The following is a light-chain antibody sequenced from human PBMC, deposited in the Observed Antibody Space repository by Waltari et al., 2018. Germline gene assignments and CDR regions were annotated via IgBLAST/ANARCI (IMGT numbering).Light chain of an antibody. J-gene: IGLJ3*02. V-gene: IGLV1-40*01. CDR2: STF. Sequence: QSVLTQPPSVSGAPGQRVTISCPGTTSNFGAGFDVQWYQQLPKTAPKLLIFSTFNRPSGVPDRFSGSKSGTSASLTITGLQADDEADYYCQSYDSTLRGSVFGGGTRLTVL. CDR1: TSNFGAGFD. CDR3: QSYDSTLRGSV.